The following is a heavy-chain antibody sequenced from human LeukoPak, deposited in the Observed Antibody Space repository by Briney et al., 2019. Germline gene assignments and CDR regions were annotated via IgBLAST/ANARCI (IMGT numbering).Heavy chain of an antibody. V-gene: IGHV3-23*01. CDR2: ISGSGGST. J-gene: IGHJ4*02. CDR1: GFTFSSYA. D-gene: IGHD3-22*01. Sequence: GGSLRLSCAASGFTFSSYAMSWVRQAPGKGLEWVSAISGSGGSTYYADSVKGRFTISRDNSKNTLYLQMNSLRAEDTAVYYCAKPEITLAVIQAPYFDYWGQGTLVTVSS. CDR3: AKPEITLAVIQAPYFDY.